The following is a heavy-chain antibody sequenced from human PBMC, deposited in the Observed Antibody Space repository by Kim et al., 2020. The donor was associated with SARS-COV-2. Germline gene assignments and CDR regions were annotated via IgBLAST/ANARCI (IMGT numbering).Heavy chain of an antibody. CDR2: TYYRSKWSN. J-gene: IGHJ4*02. CDR1: GDSVSSNTVA. Sequence: SQTLSLTCAISGDSVSSNTVAWNWIRQSPSRGLEWLGRTYYRSKWSNDYAVSVKSRITISPDTSMNQFSLQLNSVTPEDTAVYDCARDSRPLYFFDYWGQGTPVTVSS. V-gene: IGHV6-1*01. CDR3: ARDSRPLYFFDY.